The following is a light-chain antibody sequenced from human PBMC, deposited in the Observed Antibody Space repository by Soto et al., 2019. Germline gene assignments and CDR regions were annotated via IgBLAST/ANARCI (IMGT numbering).Light chain of an antibody. CDR2: GSS. Sequence: EIVMTQSPATLSVSPGERATLSCRASQSVSSNLSWYHQKPRQATRLLIYGSSTRATGIPARFSGSGSGTEFTLTFSSLQAEDIAVYYCQQYKNWPPMAFGQGTKVEIK. CDR3: QQYKNWPPMA. V-gene: IGKV3-15*01. J-gene: IGKJ1*01. CDR1: QSVSSN.